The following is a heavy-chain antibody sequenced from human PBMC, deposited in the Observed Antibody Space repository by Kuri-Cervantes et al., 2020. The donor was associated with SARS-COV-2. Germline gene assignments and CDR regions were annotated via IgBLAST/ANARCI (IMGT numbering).Heavy chain of an antibody. V-gene: IGHV3-23*01. CDR1: GFTSSSYA. D-gene: IGHD6-13*01. CDR3: ARGYSSSWFYGMDV. CDR2: ISGSGGST. J-gene: IGHJ6*02. Sequence: GESLKISCAASGFTSSSYAMSWVRQAPGKGLEWVSTISGSGGSTYYADSVKGRFTISRDNSKNTLYLKINSLRAEDTAVYYCARGYSSSWFYGMDVWGQGTTVTVSS.